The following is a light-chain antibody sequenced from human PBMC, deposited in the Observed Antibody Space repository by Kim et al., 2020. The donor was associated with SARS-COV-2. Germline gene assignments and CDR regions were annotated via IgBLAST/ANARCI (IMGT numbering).Light chain of an antibody. CDR3: AAWDDSLNGVV. V-gene: IGLV1-44*01. Sequence: GQRVSISCSGSSSNIGANTVNWYQQFPGTAPKLLIYTNSQRPSGIPDRFSGSKSGTSASLSISGLQSEDEADYYCAAWDDSLNGVVFGGGTQLTVL. CDR1: SSNIGANT. CDR2: TNS. J-gene: IGLJ3*02.